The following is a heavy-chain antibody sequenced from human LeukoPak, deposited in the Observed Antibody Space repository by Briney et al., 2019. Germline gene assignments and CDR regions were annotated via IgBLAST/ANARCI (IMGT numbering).Heavy chain of an antibody. J-gene: IGHJ6*02. CDR1: GFTFSSYG. D-gene: IGHD4-17*01. CDR3: TKTTGTTFVYYYYGMDV. V-gene: IGHV3-30*03. CDR2: VSYDGSNK. Sequence: PGGSLRLSCAASGFTFSSYGMHWVRQAPGKGLEWVAVVSYDGSNKYYADSVKGRFTISRDNSKNTLYLQMNSLRAEDTAVYYWTKTTGTTFVYYYYGMDVWGQGTKVTVFS.